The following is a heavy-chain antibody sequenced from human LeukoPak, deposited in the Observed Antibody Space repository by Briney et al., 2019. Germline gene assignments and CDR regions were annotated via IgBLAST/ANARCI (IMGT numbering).Heavy chain of an antibody. CDR1: GFTFSSYS. CDR2: ISSSSSTI. J-gene: IGHJ3*02. Sequence: GGSLRLSCAASGFTFSSYSMNWLRQAPGKGLEWVSYISSSSSTIYYADSVKGRFTISRDNAKNSLYLQMNSLRDEDTAVYYCARVWAYYGSGSGAFDIWGQGTMATVSS. CDR3: ARVWAYYGSGSGAFDI. V-gene: IGHV3-48*02. D-gene: IGHD3-10*01.